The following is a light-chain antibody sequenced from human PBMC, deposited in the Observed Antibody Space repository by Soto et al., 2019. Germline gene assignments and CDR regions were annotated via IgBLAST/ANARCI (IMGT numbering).Light chain of an antibody. V-gene: IGKV3-11*01. CDR2: DAS. CDR3: QQRSNWPPIT. Sequence: DIVLTQSPATLSLSPWERLTLSCRASQSVSSYLAWYQQKPGQAPRLLIYDASNRATGIPARFSGSGSGTDFTLTISSLETGDFAAYYCQQRSNWPPITFGQGTRLEIK. CDR1: QSVSSY. J-gene: IGKJ5*01.